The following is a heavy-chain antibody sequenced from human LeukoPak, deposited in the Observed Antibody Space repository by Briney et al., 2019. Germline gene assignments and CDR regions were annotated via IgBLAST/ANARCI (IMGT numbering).Heavy chain of an antibody. CDR3: AMGDPYQLLEY. CDR1: GHSLTGVS. CDR2: FDLDGAGET. Sequence: ASVKVSCKVSGHSLTGVSKYWVRQAPGKGLEWMGGFDLDGAGETFFAQKFEGRVTMTEDTSTDTVYMELSSLRSDDTAVYYCAMGDPYQLLEYWGQGTLVTVSS. D-gene: IGHD2-2*01. V-gene: IGHV1-24*01. J-gene: IGHJ4*02.